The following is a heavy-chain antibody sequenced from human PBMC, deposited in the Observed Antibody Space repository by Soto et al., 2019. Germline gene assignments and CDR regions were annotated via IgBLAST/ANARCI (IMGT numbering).Heavy chain of an antibody. CDR3: ARDDPATYSSSWQH. J-gene: IGHJ4*02. CDR2: IYTSGST. CDR1: GGSISSYY. Sequence: SETLSLTCTVSGGSISSYYWSWIRQPAGKGLEWIGRIYTSGSTNYNPSLKGRVTMSVDTSKNQFSLKLSSVTAADTAVYYCARDDPATYSSSWQHWGQGTLVTVSS. D-gene: IGHD6-13*01. V-gene: IGHV4-4*07.